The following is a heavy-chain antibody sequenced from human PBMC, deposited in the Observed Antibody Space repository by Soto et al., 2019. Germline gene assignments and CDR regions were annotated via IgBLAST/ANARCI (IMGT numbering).Heavy chain of an antibody. D-gene: IGHD1-26*01. CDR3: ARVPDRWAPLGAAYFQH. V-gene: IGHV3-30-3*01. J-gene: IGHJ1*01. Sequence: QVQLVESGGGVVQPGRSLRLSCAASGFTFSSYAMHWVRQAPGKGLEWVAVISYDGSNKYYADSVKGRFTISRDNSKNTLYLQMNSLSAEDTAVYYCARVPDRWAPLGAAYFQHWGQGTLVTVSS. CDR1: GFTFSSYA. CDR2: ISYDGSNK.